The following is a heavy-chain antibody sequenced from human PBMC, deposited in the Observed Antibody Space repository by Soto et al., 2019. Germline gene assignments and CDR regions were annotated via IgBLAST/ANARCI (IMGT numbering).Heavy chain of an antibody. CDR3: ARVQHPAYFDY. CDR1: GFTFSSYW. Sequence: PGGSLRLSCAASGFTFSSYWMYWVRQAPGKGLVWVSRTNSDGSDTSYADSVKGRFTISRDNAKNTLYLQMNSLRAEDTAVYYCARVQHPAYFDYWGQGTPVTVSS. D-gene: IGHD3-10*01. V-gene: IGHV3-74*01. J-gene: IGHJ4*02. CDR2: TNSDGSDT.